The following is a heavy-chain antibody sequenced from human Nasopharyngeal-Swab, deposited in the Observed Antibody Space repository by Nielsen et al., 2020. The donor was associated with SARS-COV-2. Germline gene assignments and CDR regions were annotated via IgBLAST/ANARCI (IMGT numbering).Heavy chain of an antibody. CDR2: IIPIFGTA. Sequence: SVKVSCKASGYTFTSYGISWVRQAPGQGLEWMGGIIPIFGTANYAQKFQGRVTITADESTSTAYMELSSLRSEDTAVYYCARPYFVYRDGYNLGYWGQGTLVTVSS. V-gene: IGHV1-69*13. CDR1: GYTFTSYG. D-gene: IGHD5-24*01. J-gene: IGHJ4*02. CDR3: ARPYFVYRDGYNLGY.